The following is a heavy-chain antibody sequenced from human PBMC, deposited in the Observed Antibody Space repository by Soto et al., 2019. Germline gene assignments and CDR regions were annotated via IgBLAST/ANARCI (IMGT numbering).Heavy chain of an antibody. V-gene: IGHV3-43*01. Sequence: GGSLRLSCAASGFTFDDYTMHWVRQAPGKGLEWVSLISWDGGSTYYADSVKGRFTISRDNSKNSLYLQMNSLRTEDTALYYCAKLRFLEWLLPPPDAFDIWGQGTMVTVSS. J-gene: IGHJ3*02. CDR1: GFTFDDYT. CDR3: AKLRFLEWLLPPPDAFDI. CDR2: ISWDGGST. D-gene: IGHD3-3*01.